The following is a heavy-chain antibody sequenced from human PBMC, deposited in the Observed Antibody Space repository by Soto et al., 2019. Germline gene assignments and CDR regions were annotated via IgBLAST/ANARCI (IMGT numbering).Heavy chain of an antibody. CDR1: GGSISSYY. V-gene: IGHV4-59*01. Sequence: QVQLQESGPGLVKPSETLSLTCTVSGGSISSYYWSWIRQPPGKGLEWIGYIYYSGSTNYNPSLKSRVTISVDTSKNQFSLKLSSVTAADTAVYYCARTARGGYDSQYYFDYWGQGTLVTVSS. J-gene: IGHJ4*02. CDR3: ARTARGGYDSQYYFDY. CDR2: IYYSGST. D-gene: IGHD3-22*01.